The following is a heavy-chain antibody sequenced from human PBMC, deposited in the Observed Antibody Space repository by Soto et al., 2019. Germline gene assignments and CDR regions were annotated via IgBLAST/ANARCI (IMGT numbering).Heavy chain of an antibody. D-gene: IGHD4-17*01. CDR3: AKDHLTTTVTTVGY. J-gene: IGHJ4*02. CDR1: GFTFSNYG. Sequence: QAQLVESGGGVVQPGRSLRLSCAASGFTFSNYGMHWVRQAPGKGLEWVAVISYHGSDKYYADSVKGRFTISRDNSKNTLYLQMDSLRAEDTAVYYCAKDHLTTTVTTVGYWGQGTRVTVSS. V-gene: IGHV3-30*18. CDR2: ISYHGSDK.